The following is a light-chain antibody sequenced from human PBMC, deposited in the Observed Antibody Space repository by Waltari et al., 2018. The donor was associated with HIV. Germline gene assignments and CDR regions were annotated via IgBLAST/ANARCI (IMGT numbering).Light chain of an antibody. V-gene: IGLV1-44*01. J-gene: IGLJ3*02. CDR2: TTN. Sequence: QSVLTQPPSASGTPGQRVTISCSGSISNIGSNTVNWYQQLPGTAPKLLIYTTNHRPSGVPARFSCAKSVASASLAISGLQSDDEADYYFATWDVSLNGPVFGGGTKLPVL. CDR3: ATWDVSLNGPV. CDR1: ISNIGSNT.